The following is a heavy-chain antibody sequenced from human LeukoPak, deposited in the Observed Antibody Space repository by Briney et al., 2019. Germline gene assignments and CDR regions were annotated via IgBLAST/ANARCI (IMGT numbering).Heavy chain of an antibody. CDR3: TRGEGDDFWSGNPMQDY. J-gene: IGHJ4*02. Sequence: GGSLRLSCTASGFTFGDYAMSWVRQAPGKGLEWVGFIRSKAYGGTTEYAASAKGRFTISRDDSKSIAYLQMNSLKTEDTAVYYCTRGEGDDFWSGNPMQDYGGQGTLVTVSS. CDR2: IRSKAYGGTT. D-gene: IGHD3-3*01. CDR1: GFTFGDYA. V-gene: IGHV3-49*04.